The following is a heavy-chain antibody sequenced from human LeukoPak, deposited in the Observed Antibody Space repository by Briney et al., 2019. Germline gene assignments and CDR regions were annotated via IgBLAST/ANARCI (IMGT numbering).Heavy chain of an antibody. CDR1: GFTFSSYG. CDR2: IRYDGSNK. J-gene: IGHJ4*02. Sequence: PGGSLRLSCAASGFTFSSYGMHWVRQAPGKGLEWVAFIRYDGSNKYYADSVKGRFTISRDNSKNTLYLQMNSLRAEDTAVYYCARTQAVAGPFDYWGQGTLVTVSS. V-gene: IGHV3-30*02. CDR3: ARTQAVAGPFDY. D-gene: IGHD6-19*01.